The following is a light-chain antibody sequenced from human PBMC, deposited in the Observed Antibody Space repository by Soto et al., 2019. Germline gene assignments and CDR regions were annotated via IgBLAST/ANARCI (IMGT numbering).Light chain of an antibody. V-gene: IGKV3-20*01. CDR2: GAS. CDR3: QQYGDSPWT. Sequence: IVLTQSPGTLSFSRGDRSARSGRASQSVSGSSLAWYQQRSGQAPRLLIYGASTRATGIPDRFRGSGSGTDFTLTISRLEPEDFAVYYCQQYGDSPWTFGQGTKVDIK. J-gene: IGKJ1*01. CDR1: QSVSGSS.